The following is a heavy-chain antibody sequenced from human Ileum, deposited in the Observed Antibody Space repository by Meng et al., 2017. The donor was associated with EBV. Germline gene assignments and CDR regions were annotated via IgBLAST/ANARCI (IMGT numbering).Heavy chain of an antibody. V-gene: IGHV4-4*02. CDR3: AREVSNSSSWGSFDY. Sequence: VHLAEAGPGPVKPSGTLSVTCTFSGDSMRGPNWWHWVRQAPGEGLEWIGEIYHTGSTNYNPSLKSRVSMSVDQSRNQFSMRLTSVTAADTAVYFCAREVSNSSSWGSFDYWGQGALVTVSS. D-gene: IGHD6-6*01. CDR1: GDSMRGPNW. J-gene: IGHJ4*02. CDR2: IYHTGST.